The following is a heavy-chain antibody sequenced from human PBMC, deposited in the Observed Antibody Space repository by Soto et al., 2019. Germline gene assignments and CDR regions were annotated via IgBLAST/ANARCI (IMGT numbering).Heavy chain of an antibody. Sequence: SETLSLTCAVSCGSISSSNWWSWVRQPPGKGLEWIGEIYHSGSTNYNPSLKSRVTISVDKSKNQFSLKLSSVTAADTAVYYCARTYYGSGSSSHWGQGTLVTVSS. J-gene: IGHJ4*02. CDR2: IYHSGST. CDR3: ARTYYGSGSSSH. CDR1: CGSISSSNW. V-gene: IGHV4-4*02. D-gene: IGHD3-10*01.